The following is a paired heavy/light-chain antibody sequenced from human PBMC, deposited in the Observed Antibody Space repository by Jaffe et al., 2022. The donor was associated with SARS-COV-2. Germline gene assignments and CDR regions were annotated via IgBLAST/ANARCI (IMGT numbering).Heavy chain of an antibody. J-gene: IGHJ3*02. Sequence: EVQLAQSGGGLVPPGGSLRLSCVVSEFTFIHHYMDWVRQAPGKGLEWVGRTSNKDNGYSTEYAASVKGRFAISRDESEHSLYLQMNSLKPEDTAVYYCARRNYYDTSGAYDIWGQGTMVTVSS. D-gene: IGHD3-22*01. CDR3: ARRNYYDTSGAYDI. V-gene: IGHV3-72*01. CDR2: TSNKDNGYST. CDR1: EFTFIHHY.
Light chain of an antibody. CDR1: QSLSGY. V-gene: IGKV1-39*01. CDR2: AAS. Sequence: DIQMTQSPSSLSASVGDRVTITCRAGQSLSGYLHWYQQKPGEAPKLLIYAASSLQSGAPSRFSGSGSGTDFTLTISSLQPEDFATYYCQQTYSSPYTFGQGTELVIK. J-gene: IGKJ2*01. CDR3: QQTYSSPYT.